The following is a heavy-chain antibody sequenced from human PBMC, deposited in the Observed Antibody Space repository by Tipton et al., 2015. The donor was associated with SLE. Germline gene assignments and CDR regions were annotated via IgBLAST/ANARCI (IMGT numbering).Heavy chain of an antibody. Sequence: TLSLTCTVSGGSISSSSYYWGWIRQPPGKGLEWIGSIYYSGSTYYNPSLKSRVTISVDTSKNQFSLQLNSVTPEDTAVYYCARERRLEQWLVPDYWGQGTLVTVSS. CDR2: IYYSGST. V-gene: IGHV4-39*07. CDR1: GGSISSSSYY. J-gene: IGHJ4*02. D-gene: IGHD6-19*01. CDR3: ARERRLEQWLVPDY.